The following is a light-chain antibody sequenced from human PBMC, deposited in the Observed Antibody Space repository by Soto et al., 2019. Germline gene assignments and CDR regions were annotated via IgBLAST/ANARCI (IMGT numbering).Light chain of an antibody. CDR3: QQYYNIPFT. CDR2: WAS. Sequence: DIVMTQSPDSLAVSLGERAAINCKSSQSVLYRSNSQNYLAWYQQKPGQPPKLLIYWASTRESGVPDRFSGSGSGTDFTLTISSLQAEDVAVYYCQQYYNIPFTFGPGTKVDI. CDR1: QSVLYRSNSQNY. V-gene: IGKV4-1*01. J-gene: IGKJ3*01.